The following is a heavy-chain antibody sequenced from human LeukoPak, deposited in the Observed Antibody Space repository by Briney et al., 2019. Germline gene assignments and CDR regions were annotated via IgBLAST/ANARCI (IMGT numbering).Heavy chain of an antibody. CDR2: ISTYYGNT. V-gene: IGHV1-18*01. CDR1: GYTFTSFG. CDR3: ARYEPAGTPVGY. Sequence: GASVKVSCKASGYTFTSFGVAWVRQAPGQGLERMGWISTYYGNTNYAQKLQGRVSMTTDTSTSTAYMELKSLRSDDTAVYYCARYEPAGTPVGYWGQGTLVTVSS. J-gene: IGHJ4*02. D-gene: IGHD6-13*01.